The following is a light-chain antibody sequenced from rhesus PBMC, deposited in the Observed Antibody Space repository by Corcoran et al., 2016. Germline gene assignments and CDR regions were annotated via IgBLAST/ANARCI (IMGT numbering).Light chain of an antibody. J-gene: IGKJ4*01. CDR3: QQYSNWPLT. V-gene: IGKV3-42*03. Sequence: EIVMTQSPATLSLSPGERATLSCRASQTVSRTLAWYQQKRGQAPRLLIYGASSRATGIPDRFSGSGSGTEFTLSISSLEPEDFAVYYCQQYSNWPLTFSGGTKVEIK. CDR1: QTVSRT. CDR2: GAS.